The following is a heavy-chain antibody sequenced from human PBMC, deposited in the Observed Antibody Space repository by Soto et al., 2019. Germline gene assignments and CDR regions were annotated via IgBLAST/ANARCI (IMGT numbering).Heavy chain of an antibody. J-gene: IGHJ6*03. CDR1: GFTVSSNY. D-gene: IGHD3-10*01. CDR2: IYSGGST. Sequence: GGSLRLSCAASGFTVSSNYMSWVRQAPGKGLEWVSVIYSGGSTYYADSVKGRFTISRHNSKNTLYLQMNSLRAEDTAVYYCARNPRIRFGEFPIHYYYMDVWGKGTTVTVSS. V-gene: IGHV3-53*04. CDR3: ARNPRIRFGEFPIHYYYMDV.